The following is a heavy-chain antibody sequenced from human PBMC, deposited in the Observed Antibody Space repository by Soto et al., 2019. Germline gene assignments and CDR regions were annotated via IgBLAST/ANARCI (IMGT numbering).Heavy chain of an antibody. V-gene: IGHV1-69*01. Sequence: QVQLVQSGAEVKKPGSSVKVSCKASGGTFSSYAISWVRQAPGQGLEWMGGIIPIFGTANYAQKFQGRVTITADESTSTAYMELTSLRSEDTAVYYCARVWLRFGVRYNWFDPWGQGTLVTVSS. CDR1: GGTFSSYA. CDR2: IIPIFGTA. D-gene: IGHD5-12*01. J-gene: IGHJ5*02. CDR3: ARVWLRFGVRYNWFDP.